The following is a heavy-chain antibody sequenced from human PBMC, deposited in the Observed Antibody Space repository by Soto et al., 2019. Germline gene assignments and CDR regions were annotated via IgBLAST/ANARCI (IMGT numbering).Heavy chain of an antibody. CDR3: ARVPKYYDFWSGYPY. J-gene: IGHJ4*02. CDR2: ISANGGST. V-gene: IGHV3-23*04. D-gene: IGHD3-3*01. Sequence: VQLVESGGGVVQPGRSLRLSCAASEFTFSIYAMTWVRQAPGKGLEWVSAISANGGSTYYADSVKGRFTISRDNSKNTLYLQMNSLRAEDTAVYYCARVPKYYDFWSGYPYWGQGTLVTVSS. CDR1: EFTFSIYA.